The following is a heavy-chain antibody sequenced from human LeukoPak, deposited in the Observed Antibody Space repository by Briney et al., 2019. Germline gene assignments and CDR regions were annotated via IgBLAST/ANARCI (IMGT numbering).Heavy chain of an antibody. CDR1: GGSISSYY. CDR2: IYYSGST. D-gene: IGHD4-17*01. CDR3: ARGTTTVTDDY. Sequence: SETLSLTCTVSGGSISSYYWSWIRQPPGKGLEWIGYIYYSGSTNYNPSLKSRVTISVDTSKNQFSLKLSSVTAADTAVYYCARGTTTVTDDYWGQGTLVTVSS. V-gene: IGHV4-59*12. J-gene: IGHJ4*02.